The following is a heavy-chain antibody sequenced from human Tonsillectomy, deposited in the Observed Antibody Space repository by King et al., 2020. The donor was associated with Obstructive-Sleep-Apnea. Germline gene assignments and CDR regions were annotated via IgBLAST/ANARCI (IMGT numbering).Heavy chain of an antibody. CDR1: GGSISSYY. CDR3: ARSLDSSGYFYTND. CDR2: ISYSGST. Sequence: QLQESGPGLVKPSETLSLTCTVSGGSISSYYWSWIRQPPGKGLEWIGDISYSGSTNYNPSLKSRVTISVDTSKNQFSLTLGSVPAADTAAYYCARSLDSSGYFYTNDWGQGTLGTVSS. V-gene: IGHV4-59*08. J-gene: IGHJ4*02. D-gene: IGHD3-22*01.